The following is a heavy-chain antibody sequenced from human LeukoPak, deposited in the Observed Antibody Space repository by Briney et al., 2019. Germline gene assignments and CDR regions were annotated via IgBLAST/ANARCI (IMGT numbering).Heavy chain of an antibody. CDR1: GFTFSSYT. CDR3: ARVTGSSSDY. CDR2: ISYDGSNK. V-gene: IGHV3-30*04. J-gene: IGHJ4*02. D-gene: IGHD6-6*01. Sequence: GGSLRLSCAASGFTFSSYTMSWVRQAPGKGLEWVAVISYDGSNKYYADSVKGRFTISRDNSKNTLYLQMNSLRAEDTAVYYCARVTGSSSDYWGQGTLVTVSS.